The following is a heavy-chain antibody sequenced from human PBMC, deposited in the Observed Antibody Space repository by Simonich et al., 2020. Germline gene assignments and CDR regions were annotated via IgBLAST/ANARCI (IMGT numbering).Heavy chain of an antibody. CDR3: ARDHDYGDYYFDY. CDR1: GVTFSSFG. J-gene: IGHJ4*02. CDR2: ISDDGSNK. Sequence: QVQLVESGGGVVQPGRSLRLSWAASGVTFSSFGMHWVRQAPGKGLGWVAVISDDGSNKYYADSVKGRFTISRDNSKNTLYLQMNSLRAEDTAVYYCARDHDYGDYYFDYWGQGTLVTVSS. V-gene: IGHV3-30*19. D-gene: IGHD4-17*01.